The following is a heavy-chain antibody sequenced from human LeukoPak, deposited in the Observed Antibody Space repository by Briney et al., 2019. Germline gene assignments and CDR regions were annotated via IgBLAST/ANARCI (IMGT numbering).Heavy chain of an antibody. CDR3: ARGSSAVGATTAPDY. Sequence: GGSLRLSCAASGFTFSSYSMNWVRQAPGKGLEWVSSISSSSSYIYYADSVKGRFTISRDNAKNSLYLQMNSLRAEDTAVYYCARGSSAVGATTAPDYWGQGTLVTVSS. CDR1: GFTFSSYS. V-gene: IGHV3-21*01. J-gene: IGHJ4*02. D-gene: IGHD1-26*01. CDR2: ISSSSSYI.